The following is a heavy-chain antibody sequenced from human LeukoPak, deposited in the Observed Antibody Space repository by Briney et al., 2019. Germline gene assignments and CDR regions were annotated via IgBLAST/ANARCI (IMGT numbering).Heavy chain of an antibody. V-gene: IGHV1-69*05. Sequence: SVKVSCKASGGTFSSNATTWVRQARGQGLEWMGRIIPMSATTNYAQKFQGRVTITTDESTSTVYMELSSLRSEDTAVYYCARGGNTAMTKTFEQWGQGTLVTVSS. D-gene: IGHD5-18*01. J-gene: IGHJ4*02. CDR3: ARGGNTAMTKTFEQ. CDR1: GGTFSSNA. CDR2: IIPMSATT.